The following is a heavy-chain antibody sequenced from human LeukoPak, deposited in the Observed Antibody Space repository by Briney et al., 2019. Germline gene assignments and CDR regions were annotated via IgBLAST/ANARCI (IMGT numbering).Heavy chain of an antibody. CDR3: AKVPTTIMAWRAFDY. Sequence: PGGSLRLSCAASGFTFSDYYMSWIRQAPGKGLEWVSYISSSSSYTNYADSVKGRFTISRDNSKNTLYLQMNSLRAEDTAVYYCAKVPTTIMAWRAFDYWGQGTLVTVSS. V-gene: IGHV3-11*05. CDR1: GFTFSDYY. CDR2: ISSSSSYT. J-gene: IGHJ4*02. D-gene: IGHD5-24*01.